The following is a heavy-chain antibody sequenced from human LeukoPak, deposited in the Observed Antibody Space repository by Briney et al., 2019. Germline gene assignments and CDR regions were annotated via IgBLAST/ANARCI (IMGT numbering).Heavy chain of an antibody. CDR1: GFTFSSYW. V-gene: IGHV3-74*01. J-gene: IGHJ4*02. D-gene: IGHD6-13*01. CDR2: INSDGSST. CDR3: ARVEVAAAFDY. Sequence: PGGSLRLSCAASGFTFSSYWMHWVRQAPEKGLVWVSRINSDGSSTSYADSVKGRFTISRDNAKNTLYLQMNSLRAEDTAVYYCARVEVAAAFDYWGQGTLVTVSS.